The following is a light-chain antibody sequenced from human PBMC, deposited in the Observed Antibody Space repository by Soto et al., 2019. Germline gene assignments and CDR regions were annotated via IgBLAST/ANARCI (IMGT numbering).Light chain of an antibody. CDR2: EAS. J-gene: IGKJ4*01. CDR3: QQCDDLIT. V-gene: IGKV1-33*01. CDR1: QDIKNY. Sequence: DIQTTQSPSSLSASVGDRVTITCQASQDIKNYLNWYQQKPGKAPKLLIYEASNLETGVPSRFSGSGSGRSFTFSISSLQPQDIATYYCQQCDDLITFGGGTRIEIK.